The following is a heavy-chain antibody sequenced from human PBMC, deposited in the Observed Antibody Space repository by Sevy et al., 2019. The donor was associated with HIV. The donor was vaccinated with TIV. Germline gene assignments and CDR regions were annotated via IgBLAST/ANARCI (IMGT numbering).Heavy chain of an antibody. D-gene: IGHD2-2*01. V-gene: IGHV4-59*12. Sequence: SETLSLTCTVSGDSINTYYWSWIRQTPGKGLEWIAYVSHSETSNYNPSLKSRVTISLDTPRRLVSLKVSSVTVADTDVYYCAGLGWDVVVVPSSTPGSYFDSWGQGTLVTVSS. CDR3: AGLGWDVVVVPSSTPGSYFDS. CDR1: GDSINTYY. CDR2: VSHSETS. J-gene: IGHJ4*02.